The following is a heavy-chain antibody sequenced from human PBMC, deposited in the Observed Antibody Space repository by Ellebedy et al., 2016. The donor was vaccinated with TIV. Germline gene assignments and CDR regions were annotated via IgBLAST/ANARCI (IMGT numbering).Heavy chain of an antibody. Sequence: GESLKISCAASGFTFSSYGIHCVRQAPGKGLEWVTFIWYDGSDKYYADSVKGRFTISRDNSKNTLYLQMNSLRAEDTAMYYCVKALYSSGGSMDVWGQGTTVTVSS. V-gene: IGHV3-30*02. CDR2: IWYDGSDK. CDR3: VKALYSSGGSMDV. CDR1: GFTFSSYG. D-gene: IGHD3-10*01. J-gene: IGHJ6*02.